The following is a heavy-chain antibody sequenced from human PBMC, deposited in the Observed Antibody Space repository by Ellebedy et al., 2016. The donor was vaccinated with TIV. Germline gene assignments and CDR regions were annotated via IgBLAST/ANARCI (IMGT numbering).Heavy chain of an antibody. D-gene: IGHD5-24*01. V-gene: IGHV1-3*01. J-gene: IGHJ4*02. Sequence: AASVKVSCKASGFTLPSYAIHWVRQAPGQRLQWMGWINAGNGNTKYSQKFQGRVTITRDTSASTAYMEVSRLRSEDTAVYYCARDGEDGYDYTPLDYWGQGTLVAVSS. CDR1: GFTLPSYA. CDR2: INAGNGNT. CDR3: ARDGEDGYDYTPLDY.